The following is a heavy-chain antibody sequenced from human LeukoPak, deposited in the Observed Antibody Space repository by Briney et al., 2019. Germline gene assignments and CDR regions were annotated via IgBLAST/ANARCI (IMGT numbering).Heavy chain of an antibody. J-gene: IGHJ4*02. CDR3: ARAYYDSSGYYYVYFDS. CDR1: GFTFSTYW. V-gene: IGHV3-7*01. D-gene: IGHD3-22*01. Sequence: GGSLRLSCAASGFTFSTYWMTWVRQAPGKGLEWVANIKHDGSEKYYVDPVKGRFSISRDNAKNSLFLQMNSLRADDTAVYYCARAYYDSSGYYYVYFDSWGQGTLVTVSS. CDR2: IKHDGSEK.